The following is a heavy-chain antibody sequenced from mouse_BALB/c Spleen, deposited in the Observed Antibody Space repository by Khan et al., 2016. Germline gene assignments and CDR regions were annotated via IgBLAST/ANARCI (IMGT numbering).Heavy chain of an antibody. CDR2: ISYSGRT. V-gene: IGHV3-2*02. CDR3: DRSARIKY. Sequence: EVQLQESGPGLVKPSQSLSLTCTVTGYSITSGYGWNWIRQFPGNKLEWMGYISYSGRTNYNQSLKSRISITRDTSKNQLFLQLNSVTTEDTATYYCDRSARIKYGGQCTTLTVSS. D-gene: IGHD1-2*01. CDR1: GYSITSGYG. J-gene: IGHJ2*01.